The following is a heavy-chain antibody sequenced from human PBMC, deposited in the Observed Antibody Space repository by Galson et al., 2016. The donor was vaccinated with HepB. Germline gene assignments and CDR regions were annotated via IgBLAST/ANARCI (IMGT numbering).Heavy chain of an antibody. J-gene: IGHJ5*02. Sequence: ETLSLTCTVSGGSISSSSYYWGWIRQPPGKGLEWIGGIHYSGSTYYNPSLKSRVIVSVDTSKNQFSLKLSSVTAADTAVYYRTRLPNNDFSVGWFDPWGQGTLVTVSS. D-gene: IGHD3-3*01. V-gene: IGHV4-39*01. CDR3: TRLPNNDFSVGWFDP. CDR1: GGSISSSSYY. CDR2: IHYSGST.